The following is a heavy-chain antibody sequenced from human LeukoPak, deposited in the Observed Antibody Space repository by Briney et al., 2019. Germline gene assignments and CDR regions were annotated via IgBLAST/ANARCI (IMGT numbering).Heavy chain of an antibody. CDR1: AFTVTGNI. D-gene: IGHD5/OR15-5a*01. CDR2: ISGSGGST. Sequence: PGGSLRLSCAASAFTVTGNIMSWVRQAPGKGLEWVSAISGSGGSTYYADSEKGRFTISRDNSKNTLYLQMNSLRAEDTAVYYCAKDFSILSTIPYYFDYWGQGTLVTVSS. J-gene: IGHJ4*02. V-gene: IGHV3-23*01. CDR3: AKDFSILSTIPYYFDY.